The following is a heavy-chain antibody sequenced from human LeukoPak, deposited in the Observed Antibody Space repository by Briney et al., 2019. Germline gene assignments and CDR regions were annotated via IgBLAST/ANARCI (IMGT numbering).Heavy chain of an antibody. Sequence: SETLSLTCAVYGGSFSGYYWSWIRQPPGKGLEWIGEINHSGSTNYNPSLKSRVTISVDTSKNQFSLKLSSVTAADTAVYYCARAARPAASVGWFRPYFDYWGQGTLVTVSS. CDR3: ARAARPAASVGWFRPYFDY. J-gene: IGHJ4*02. V-gene: IGHV4-34*01. CDR1: GGSFSGYY. D-gene: IGHD2-2*01. CDR2: INHSGST.